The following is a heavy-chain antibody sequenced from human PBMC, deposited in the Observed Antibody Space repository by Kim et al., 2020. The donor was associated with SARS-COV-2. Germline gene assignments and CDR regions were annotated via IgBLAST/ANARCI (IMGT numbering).Heavy chain of an antibody. V-gene: IGHV1-18*01. J-gene: IGHJ5*02. D-gene: IGHD6-13*01. CDR2: ISAYNGNT. CDR1: GYTFTSYG. CDR3: ARDRDEVAAAGMSWFDP. Sequence: ASVKVSCKASGYTFTSYGISWVRQAPGQGLEWMGWISAYNGNTNYAQKLQGRVTMTTDTSTSTAYMELRSLRSDDTAVYYCARDRDEVAAAGMSWFDPWGQGTLVTVSS.